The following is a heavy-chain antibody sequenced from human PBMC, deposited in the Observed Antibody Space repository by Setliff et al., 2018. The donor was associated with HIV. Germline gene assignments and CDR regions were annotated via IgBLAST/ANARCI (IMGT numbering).Heavy chain of an antibody. CDR3: TTDEWN. CDR2: IKSKKDGGTT. CDR1: GFTFSNAW. V-gene: IGHV3-15*01. J-gene: IGHJ4*02. D-gene: IGHD3-3*01. Sequence: ETLSLSCAASGFTFSNAWMSWVRQAPGKGLEWVGRIKSKKDGGTTHYTAPVKGRFTISRDDSKNMVYLEMNSLQTDDTAVYYCTTDEWNWGRGTLVTVSS.